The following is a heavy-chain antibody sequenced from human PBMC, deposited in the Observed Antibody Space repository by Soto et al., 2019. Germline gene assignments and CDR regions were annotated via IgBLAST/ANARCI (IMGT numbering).Heavy chain of an antibody. D-gene: IGHD2-21*02. CDR3: VQRLCGGDCLSSNSSHSYSGLEV. J-gene: IGHJ6*02. Sequence: QLTLKESGPTLVKPTQTLTLTCTFSGFSLSTTGEGVGWIRQPPGKALEWLALIYWDADKRYNPSLKSRLTITKDTDKKQVVLTMTNMDPVDTATYYCVQRLCGGDCLSSNSSHSYSGLEVWGQGTTVTVSS. CDR1: GFSLSTTGEG. V-gene: IGHV2-5*02. CDR2: IYWDADK.